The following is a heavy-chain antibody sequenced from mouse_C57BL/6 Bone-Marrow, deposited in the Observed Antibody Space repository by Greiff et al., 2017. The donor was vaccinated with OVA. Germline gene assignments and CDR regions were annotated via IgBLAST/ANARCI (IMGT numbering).Heavy chain of an antibody. D-gene: IGHD2-4*01. CDR1: GYAFSSSW. V-gene: IGHV1-82*01. CDR2: IYPGDGDT. J-gene: IGHJ3*01. Sequence: QVQLQQSGPELVKPGASVKISCKASGYAFSSSWMNWVKQRPGKGLEGIGRIYPGDGDTNYNQKFKGKATLTVDKSSSTAYMQLSSLTSEDSAVYYCAEDYDGEAWFAYWGQGTLVTVSA. CDR3: AEDYDGEAWFAY.